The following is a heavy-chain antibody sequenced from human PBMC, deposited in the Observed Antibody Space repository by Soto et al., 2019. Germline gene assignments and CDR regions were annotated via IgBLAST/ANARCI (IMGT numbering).Heavy chain of an antibody. Sequence: SETLSLTCPFSGASISTYYWNWIRQPPEKGLEWIGYIYYSGSTNYNPSLKSRVTISVDTSKNQFSLKLSSVTAADTAVYYCARRYCSSTSCYNWFDPWGQGTLVTVSS. V-gene: IGHV4-59*08. CDR3: ARRYCSSTSCYNWFDP. D-gene: IGHD2-2*01. CDR1: GASISTYY. CDR2: IYYSGST. J-gene: IGHJ5*02.